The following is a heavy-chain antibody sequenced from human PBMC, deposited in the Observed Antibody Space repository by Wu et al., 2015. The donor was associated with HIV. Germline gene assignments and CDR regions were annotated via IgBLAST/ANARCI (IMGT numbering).Heavy chain of an antibody. Sequence: QVQLVQSGAEVKKPGSSVKVSCKASGGTFSSYAISWVRQAPGQGLEWMGGIIPIFGTANYAQKFQGRVTITTDESTSTAYMELSSLRSEDTAVHYCARASAAGPDPASDPRPYYYYGMDVWGQGTTVHRLL. CDR3: ARASAAGPDPASDPRPYYYYGMDV. J-gene: IGHJ6*02. CDR1: GGTFSSYA. V-gene: IGHV1-69*05. CDR2: IIPIFGTA. D-gene: IGHD6-13*01.